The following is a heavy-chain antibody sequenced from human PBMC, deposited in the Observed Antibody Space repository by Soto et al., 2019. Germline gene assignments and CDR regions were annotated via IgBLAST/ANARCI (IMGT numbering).Heavy chain of an antibody. J-gene: IGHJ6*02. D-gene: IGHD3-10*01. V-gene: IGHV4-34*01. CDR1: GGSFSGYY. CDR2: INHSGST. Sequence: PSETLSLTCAVYGGSFSGYYWSWIRQPPGKGLEWIGEINHSGSTNYNPSLKSRVTISVDTSKNQFSLKLSSVTAADTAVYYCARGKITMVRGVIIHYYYGMDVWGQGTTVTSP. CDR3: ARGKITMVRGVIIHYYYGMDV.